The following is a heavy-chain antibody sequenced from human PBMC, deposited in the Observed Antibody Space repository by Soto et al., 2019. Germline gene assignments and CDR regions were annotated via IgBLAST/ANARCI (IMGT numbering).Heavy chain of an antibody. CDR2: ITSSSSTI. J-gene: IGHJ6*04. Sequence: GCLRLCCAASGFTVSVYNVNGVRQAPGKGLEWVSYITSSSSTIYYADSVKGRFTISRDNDKNSLYLQMNSLRDEDTAVYYCARDPAPVTTPLHMPYYYVPPPPVMAVWGNGTTVPVSS. V-gene: IGHV3-48*02. CDR1: GFTVSVYN. CDR3: ARDPAPVTTPLHMPYYYVPPPPVMAV. D-gene: IGHD4-4*01.